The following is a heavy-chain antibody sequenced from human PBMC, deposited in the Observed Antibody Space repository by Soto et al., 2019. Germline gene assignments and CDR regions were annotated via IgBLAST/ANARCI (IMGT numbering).Heavy chain of an antibody. Sequence: PSETLSLTCTVSGGSISSYYWSWIRQPPGKGLEWIGYIYYSGSTNYNPSLKSRVTISVDTSKNQFSLKLSSVTAADTAVYYCARDFGVGGGGVYYYYGMDVWGQGTTVTVSS. CDR1: GGSISSYY. CDR2: IYYSGST. D-gene: IGHD3-3*01. V-gene: IGHV4-59*01. CDR3: ARDFGVGGGGVYYYYGMDV. J-gene: IGHJ6*02.